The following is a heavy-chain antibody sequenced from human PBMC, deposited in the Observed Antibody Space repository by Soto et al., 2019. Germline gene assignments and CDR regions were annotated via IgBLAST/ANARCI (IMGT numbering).Heavy chain of an antibody. CDR2: MNPNSGNT. J-gene: IGHJ6*04. V-gene: IGHV1-8*02. D-gene: IGHD3-3*01. CDR3: ARGLTIFGVVKGPMDV. Sequence: APLKLSRKASGYTFTSYVISRLRQATEKGLEWMGWMNPNSGNTGYAQKFQGRVTMTRNTSISTAYMELSSLRSEDTAVYYCARGLTIFGVVKGPMDVWGKGTTVTVSS. CDR1: GYTFTSYV.